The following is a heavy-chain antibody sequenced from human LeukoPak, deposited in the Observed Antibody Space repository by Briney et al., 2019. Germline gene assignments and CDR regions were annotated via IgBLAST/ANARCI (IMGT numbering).Heavy chain of an antibody. CDR3: ARVSVGTHSDY. Sequence: ASVKVSCKASGYTFTSYGISWVRQAPGQGLEWMGWISAYNGNTNYAQKLQGRVTMTTDTSTRTAYMELRSLRSDDTAVNYCARVSVGTHSDYWGQGTLVTVSS. CDR1: GYTFTSYG. D-gene: IGHD2-21*02. CDR2: ISAYNGNT. V-gene: IGHV1-18*01. J-gene: IGHJ4*02.